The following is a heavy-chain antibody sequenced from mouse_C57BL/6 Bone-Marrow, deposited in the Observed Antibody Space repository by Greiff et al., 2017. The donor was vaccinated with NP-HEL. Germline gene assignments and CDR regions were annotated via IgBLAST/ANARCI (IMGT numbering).Heavy chain of an antibody. CDR2: IYPGDGDT. D-gene: IGHD4-1*01. Sequence: QVQLQQSGAELVKPGASVKISCKASGYAFSSYWMNWVKQRPGKGLEWIGQIYPGDGDTNYAGKFKGKATLTADKSSSTAYMQLSSLASEDSAVYFCARRGGNWAFDYWGQGTTLTVSS. V-gene: IGHV1-80*01. J-gene: IGHJ2*01. CDR1: GYAFSSYW. CDR3: ARRGGNWAFDY.